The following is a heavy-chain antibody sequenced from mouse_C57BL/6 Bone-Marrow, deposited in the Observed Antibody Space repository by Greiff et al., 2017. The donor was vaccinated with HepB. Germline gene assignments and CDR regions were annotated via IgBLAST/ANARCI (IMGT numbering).Heavy chain of an antibody. D-gene: IGHD2-1*01. Sequence: QVQLQQPGAELVKPGASVKVSCKASGYTFTSYWMHWVKQRPGHGLEWIGGIHPTDSDTTYNQKFKGKATLTVDKSSSTPYMQLRSLTSEDSAVYYCAICDWGNYYYFDFWGTGTTLTVSS. V-gene: IGHV1-74*01. CDR1: GYTFTSYW. J-gene: IGHJ2*01. CDR3: AICDWGNYYYFDF. CDR2: IHPTDSDT.